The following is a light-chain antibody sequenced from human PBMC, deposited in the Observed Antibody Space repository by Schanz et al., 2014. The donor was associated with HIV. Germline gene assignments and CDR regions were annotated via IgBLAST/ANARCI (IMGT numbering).Light chain of an antibody. CDR1: ISTIARRT. V-gene: IGLV1-44*01. Sequence: QSLLTQPPSASGIPGQTVTISCSGSISTIARRTVDWYQQFPGTAPRLLVYGQNERPSGVPDRFTGSQSGTSASLAISGLQFDDEADYYCAAWDVLLNGPVFGGGTQLPVL. CDR2: GQN. CDR3: AAWDVLLNGPV. J-gene: IGLJ7*01.